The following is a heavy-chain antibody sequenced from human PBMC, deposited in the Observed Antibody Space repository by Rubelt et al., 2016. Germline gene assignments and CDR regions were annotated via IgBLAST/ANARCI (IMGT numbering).Heavy chain of an antibody. CDR3: ARGTAAGTAFDI. J-gene: IGHJ3*02. CDR2: INHSGST. V-gene: IGHV4-34*01. Sequence: IRQPPGKGLEWIGEINHSGSTNYNPSLKSRVTISVDTSKNQFSLQLNSVTPEDTAVYYCARGTAAGTAFDIWGQGTMVTVSS. D-gene: IGHD6-13*01.